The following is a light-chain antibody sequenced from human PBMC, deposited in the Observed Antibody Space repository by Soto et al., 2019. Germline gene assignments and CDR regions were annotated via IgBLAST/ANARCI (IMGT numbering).Light chain of an antibody. CDR3: QQSNT. Sequence: DIQMTQSPSSLSASVGDRVTITCRASQSISSYLNWYQQKPGKAPKLLIYAASSLKSGVPSRFSGSGSGTDFTLTFSCLLPEYCASYFCQQSNTFGRGNKVEI. J-gene: IGKJ1*01. V-gene: IGKV1-39*01. CDR1: QSISSY. CDR2: AAS.